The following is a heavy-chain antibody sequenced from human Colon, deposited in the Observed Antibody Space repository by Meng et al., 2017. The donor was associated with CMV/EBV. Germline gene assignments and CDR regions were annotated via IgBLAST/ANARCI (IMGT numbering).Heavy chain of an antibody. D-gene: IGHD2/OR15-2a*01. CDR1: GYNFNNHA. Sequence: SVKVSCKTSGYNFNNHAINWVRQAPGQGLDWMGSIAPMLRTPNYAQKFEGRLTITADTFTSTANMELSSLRSDDTALYYCARDCGGPGRGEYCSDYWGQGTLVTVSS. J-gene: IGHJ4*02. CDR2: IAPMLRTP. V-gene: IGHV1-69*04. CDR3: ARDCGGPGRGEYCSDY.